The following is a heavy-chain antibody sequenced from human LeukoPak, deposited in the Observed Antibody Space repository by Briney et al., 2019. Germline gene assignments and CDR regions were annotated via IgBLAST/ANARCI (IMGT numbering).Heavy chain of an antibody. Sequence: GGSLRLSCAASGFTFSDYNMRWIRQAPGKGLEWVSSISRSGSTKYYADSVKGRFTISRDNAKNSLYLQMNSLRAEDTAVYYCARDPTYYYDSSGDAFDIWGQGTMVTVSS. CDR1: GFTFSDYN. D-gene: IGHD3-22*01. CDR3: ARDPTYYYDSSGDAFDI. J-gene: IGHJ3*02. V-gene: IGHV3-11*04. CDR2: ISRSGSTK.